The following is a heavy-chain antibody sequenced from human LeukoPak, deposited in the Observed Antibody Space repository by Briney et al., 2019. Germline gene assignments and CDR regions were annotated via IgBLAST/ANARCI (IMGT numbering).Heavy chain of an antibody. D-gene: IGHD3-3*01. CDR2: IYSGGST. Sequence: GGSLRLSCAASGFNVSSNYMTWVRQAPGEGLEWVSVIYSGGSTYYGDSVQGRFTISRDNSQNTLYLQMNSLRAEDTAVYYCARGLYSDMSGSFDYWGQGTLVTVSS. CDR3: ARGLYSDMSGSFDY. J-gene: IGHJ4*02. CDR1: GFNVSSNY. V-gene: IGHV3-53*01.